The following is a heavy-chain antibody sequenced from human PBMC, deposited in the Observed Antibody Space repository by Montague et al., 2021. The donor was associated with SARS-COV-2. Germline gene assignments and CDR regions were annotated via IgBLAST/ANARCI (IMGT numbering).Heavy chain of an antibody. Sequence: SLRLSCAASGFNFSDYYMTWVRQAPGKGLEWISYINSRSTYTSYADSLKGRFTISRDNAKNSLYQQMDSLRAEDTGVYYCAREAHLATRPGWSDWFAPWGQGTLVTVSS. CDR2: INSRSTYT. D-gene: IGHD6-6*01. CDR3: AREAHLATRPGWSDWFAP. CDR1: GFNFSDYY. V-gene: IGHV3-11*06. J-gene: IGHJ5*02.